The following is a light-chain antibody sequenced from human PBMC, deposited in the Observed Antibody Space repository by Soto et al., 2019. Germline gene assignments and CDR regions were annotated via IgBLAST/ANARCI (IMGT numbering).Light chain of an antibody. V-gene: IGKV3-15*01. CDR3: QPYNNRLY. Sequence: IEMTQSPATLSASPGDRATLSCRASQPVNNNLAWYQQKPGQAPRLLIYGVSTRATGISARFSGGGSVTEFTLTISSLQSAHFAVYYCQPYNNRLYFCRGTKVDI. J-gene: IGKJ4*01. CDR2: GVS. CDR1: QPVNNN.